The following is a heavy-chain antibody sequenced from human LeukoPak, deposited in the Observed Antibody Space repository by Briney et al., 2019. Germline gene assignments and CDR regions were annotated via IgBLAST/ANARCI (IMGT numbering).Heavy chain of an antibody. CDR3: ARESSYYDFWSGSPGYYGMDV. D-gene: IGHD3-3*01. CDR2: INPNSGGT. V-gene: IGHV1-2*02. Sequence: ASVKVSCKASGYTFTGYYMHWVRQAPGQGLEWMGWINPNSGGTNYAQKFQGRVTMTRDTPISTAYMELSRLRSDDTAVYYCARESSYYDFWSGSPGYYGMDVWGQGTTVTVSS. CDR1: GYTFTGYY. J-gene: IGHJ6*02.